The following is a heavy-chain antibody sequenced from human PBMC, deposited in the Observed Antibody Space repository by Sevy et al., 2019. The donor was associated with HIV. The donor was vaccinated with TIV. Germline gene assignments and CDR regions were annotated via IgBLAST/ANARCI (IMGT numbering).Heavy chain of an antibody. CDR2: INTNTGNP. V-gene: IGHV7-4-1*02. D-gene: IGHD2-2*01. CDR3: ARGECSSSSCYYYYGMDV. CDR1: GYTFTSYV. Sequence: ASVKVSCKASGYTFTSYVMNWVRQAPGQGLEWMGWINTNTGNPTYAQGFTGRFVFSLDTPVSTAYLQISSLKAEDTAVYYCARGECSSSSCYYYYGMDVWGQGATVTVSS. J-gene: IGHJ6*02.